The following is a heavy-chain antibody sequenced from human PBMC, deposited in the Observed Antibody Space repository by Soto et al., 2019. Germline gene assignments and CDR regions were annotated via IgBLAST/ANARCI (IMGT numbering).Heavy chain of an antibody. CDR2: IYWDDDK. J-gene: IGHJ5*02. Sequence: QITLKESGPTLVKPTQTLTLTCTFSGFSLSTSGVGVGWIRQPPGKALEWLALIYWDDDKGYSPSLKSKLTITKDTSKNQVVLTMNNMDPVDTATYYCAHRLTILGWFDPWGQGTLVTVSS. D-gene: IGHD3-9*01. V-gene: IGHV2-5*02. CDR1: GFSLSTSGVG. CDR3: AHRLTILGWFDP.